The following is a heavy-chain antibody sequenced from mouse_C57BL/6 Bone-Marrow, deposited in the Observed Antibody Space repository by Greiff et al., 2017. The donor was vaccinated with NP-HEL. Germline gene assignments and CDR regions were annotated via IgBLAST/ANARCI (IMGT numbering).Heavy chain of an antibody. CDR2: FNPGSGGT. CDR1: GYAFTNYL. D-gene: IGHD2-2*01. J-gene: IGHJ2*01. Sequence: QVQLQQSGAELVRPGTSVKVSCKASGYAFTNYLIEWVKQRPGQGLEWIGVFNPGSGGTNYNEKFKGKATLTADKSSSTAYMQLSSLTSEDSAFYFCARGGFWFPFDYWGQGTTLTVSS. V-gene: IGHV1-54*01. CDR3: ARGGFWFPFDY.